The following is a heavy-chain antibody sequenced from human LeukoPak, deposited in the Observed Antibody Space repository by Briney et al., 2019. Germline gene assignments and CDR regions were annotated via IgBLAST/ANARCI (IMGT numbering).Heavy chain of an antibody. CDR1: GGSFSGYY. Sequence: SSETLSLTCAVYGGSFSGYYWSWIRQPPGKGLEWIGEINHSGSTNYNPSLKSRVTISVDTSKNQFSLKLNSVTAADTAMYYCGREQCIGGSCYSVKWGQGFPVTVSS. CDR3: GREQCIGGSCYSVK. D-gene: IGHD2-15*01. CDR2: INHSGST. J-gene: IGHJ4*02. V-gene: IGHV4-34*01.